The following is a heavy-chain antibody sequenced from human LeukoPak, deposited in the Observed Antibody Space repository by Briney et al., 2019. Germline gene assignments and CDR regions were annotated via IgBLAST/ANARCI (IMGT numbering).Heavy chain of an antibody. J-gene: IGHJ4*02. D-gene: IGHD5-24*01. CDR3: VRLGVRDGYNRDDY. Sequence: ASVKVSCKASGYSFTSYFIHWVRQAPGQGLEWLGMINPGAGSTTYAQKFQGRVTVTRDTSTSTVYMELSSLRSGDTAVYFCVRLGVRDGYNRDDYWGPGTLVTVSS. CDR1: GYSFTSYF. CDR2: INPGAGST. V-gene: IGHV1-46*01.